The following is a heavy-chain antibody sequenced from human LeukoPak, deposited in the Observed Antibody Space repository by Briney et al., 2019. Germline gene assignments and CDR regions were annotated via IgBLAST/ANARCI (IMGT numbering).Heavy chain of an antibody. Sequence: GGSLRLSCAASGFTFSSYAMSWVRQAPGKGLEWVSAISGSGGSTYYADSVKGRFTISRDNSKNTLYLQMNSLRAEDTAVYYCARDGYIVVVPAAIEDYYYGMDVWGQGTTVTVSS. CDR3: ARDGYIVVVPAAIEDYYYGMDV. CDR2: ISGSGGST. CDR1: GFTFSSYA. J-gene: IGHJ6*02. V-gene: IGHV3-23*01. D-gene: IGHD2-2*02.